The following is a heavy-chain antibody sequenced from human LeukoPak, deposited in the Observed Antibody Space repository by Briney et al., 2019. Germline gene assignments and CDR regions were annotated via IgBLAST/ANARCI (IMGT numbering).Heavy chain of an antibody. V-gene: IGHV3-33*01. CDR1: GFTLSSYG. D-gene: IGHD3-22*01. J-gene: IGHJ3*02. Sequence: GGALILSCATSGFTLSSYGMPRVRQAPGKGLEWVAVIWYNGRNKYYAHYVKGRFPISRDNSKNTLYLQMNSLRAEDTAVYYCAREILLDGYSEGYAFDIWGQGTMVTVSS. CDR3: AREILLDGYSEGYAFDI. CDR2: IWYNGRNK.